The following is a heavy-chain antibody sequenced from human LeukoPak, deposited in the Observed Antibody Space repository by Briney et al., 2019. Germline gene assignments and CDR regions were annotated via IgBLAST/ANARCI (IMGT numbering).Heavy chain of an antibody. CDR2: ISSSGSVI. CDR1: GFTFSNYE. J-gene: IGHJ4*02. V-gene: IGHV3-48*03. D-gene: IGHD1-26*01. CDR3: ASRVVGARFGY. Sequence: PGGSVRLSCAASGFTFSNYEMNWVSQAPGKGLEWVSFISSSGSVIFYADSVKGRFTISRDNAKSSLYLEMNSLRAEDTAIYYCASRVVGARFGYWGQGTLVTVSS.